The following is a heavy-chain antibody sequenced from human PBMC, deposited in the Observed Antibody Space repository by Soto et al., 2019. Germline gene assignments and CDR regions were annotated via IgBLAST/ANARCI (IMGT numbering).Heavy chain of an antibody. CDR3: ARETTGIAVAGKLDY. CDR2: INPSGVST. D-gene: IGHD6-19*01. V-gene: IGHV1-46*01. Sequence: ASVKVSCKASGYTFTSYYMHWVRQAPGQGLEWMGIINPSGVSTSYAQKFQGRVTMTRDTSTSTVYMELSSLRSEDTAVYYCARETTGIAVAGKLDYWGQGTLVTVSS. CDR1: GYTFTSYY. J-gene: IGHJ4*02.